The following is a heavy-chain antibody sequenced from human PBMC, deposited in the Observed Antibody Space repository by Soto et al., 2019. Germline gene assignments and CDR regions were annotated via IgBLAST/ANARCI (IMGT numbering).Heavy chain of an antibody. CDR3: ARTLSPYGDSPFDY. J-gene: IGHJ4*02. CDR2: INPNSGGT. D-gene: IGHD4-17*01. V-gene: IGHV1-2*04. Sequence: GASVKVSCKASGYTFTGYYMHWVRQAPGQGLEWMGWINPNSGGTNYAQKFQGWVTMTRDTSISTAYMELSRLRSDDTAVYYCARTLSPYGDSPFDYWGQGTLVTAPQ. CDR1: GYTFTGYY.